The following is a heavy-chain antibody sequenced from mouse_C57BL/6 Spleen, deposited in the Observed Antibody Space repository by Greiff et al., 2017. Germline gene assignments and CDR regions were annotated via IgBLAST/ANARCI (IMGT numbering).Heavy chain of an antibody. CDR3: ARFGLYDYDGFAY. Sequence: EVMLVESVAELVRPGASVKLSCTASGFNIKNTYMHWVKQRPEQGLEWIGRIDPANGNTKYAPKFQGKATITADTSSNTAYLQLSSLTSEDTAIYYCARFGLYDYDGFAYWGQGTLVTVSA. D-gene: IGHD2-4*01. CDR2: IDPANGNT. V-gene: IGHV14-3*01. CDR1: GFNIKNTY. J-gene: IGHJ3*01.